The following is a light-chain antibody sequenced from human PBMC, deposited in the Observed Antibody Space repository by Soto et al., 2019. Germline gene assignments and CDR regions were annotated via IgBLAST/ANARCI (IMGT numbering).Light chain of an antibody. J-gene: IGKJ4*01. CDR3: QQYNDWPPLT. CDR1: QSVSSN. V-gene: IGKV3-15*01. CDR2: GAS. Sequence: EKVLTQSPATLSVSPGERATLSCRASQSVSSNMAWYQQKPGQAPRFLIFGASTRATGIPARFSGSGSGTEFTLTISNVQSEDFGVYYCQQYNDWPPLTFGGGTKVEIK.